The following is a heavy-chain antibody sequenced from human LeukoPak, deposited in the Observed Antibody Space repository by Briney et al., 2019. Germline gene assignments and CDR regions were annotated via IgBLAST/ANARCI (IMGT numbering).Heavy chain of an antibody. J-gene: IGHJ4*02. D-gene: IGHD3-3*01. CDR3: ARSTFLEDPDHYFDY. V-gene: IGHV4-59*01. Sequence: PGGSLRLSCAASGFTFSQYWMSWVRQAPGKGLEWIGYIYYSGSTNYNPSLKSRVTISVDTSKNQFSLKLSSVTAADTAVYYCARSTFLEDPDHYFDYWGQGTLVTVSS. CDR1: GFTFSQYW. CDR2: IYYSGST.